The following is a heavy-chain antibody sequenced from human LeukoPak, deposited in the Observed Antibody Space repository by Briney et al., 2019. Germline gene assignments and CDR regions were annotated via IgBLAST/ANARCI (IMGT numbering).Heavy chain of an antibody. Sequence: SETLSLTCTVSGGSSSSSSYYWGWIRQPPGKGLEWIGSIYYSGSTYYNPSLKSRVTISVDTSKNQFSLKLSSVTAADTAVYYCARRPDRIAAAGTPFDYWGQGTLVTVSS. CDR2: IYYSGST. V-gene: IGHV4-39*01. CDR1: GGSSSSSSYY. D-gene: IGHD6-13*01. CDR3: ARRPDRIAAAGTPFDY. J-gene: IGHJ4*02.